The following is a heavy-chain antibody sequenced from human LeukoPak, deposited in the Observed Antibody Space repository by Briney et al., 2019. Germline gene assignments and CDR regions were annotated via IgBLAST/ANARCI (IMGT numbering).Heavy chain of an antibody. CDR2: ISAYNGNT. D-gene: IGHD2-15*01. CDR3: ARDIVVVVAATAPFDY. CDR1: SYTFTSYG. J-gene: IGHJ4*02. Sequence: ASVKVSCKASSYTFTSYGIRWVRQAPGQGLEWMGWISAYNGNTNYAQKLQGRVTMTTDTSPSTAYMELRSLISDDTAVYYCARDIVVVVAATAPFDYSGQGTLVTVSS. V-gene: IGHV1-18*01.